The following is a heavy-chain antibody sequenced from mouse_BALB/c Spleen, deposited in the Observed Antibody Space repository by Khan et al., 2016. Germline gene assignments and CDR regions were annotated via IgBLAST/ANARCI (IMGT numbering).Heavy chain of an antibody. V-gene: IGHV1-4*02. J-gene: IGHJ2*01. CDR1: VYTFTDYT. Sequence: QIQLVQSAAELARPVASVKMSCKASVYTFTDYTVHWVKQRPGQGLEWIGYFNPMSVYNEYNQNFTDKTTLTADKSSSPAYIQLSSLTSEDSAVYYCALGRQFDFVGQVATLKVSS. CDR3: ALGRQFDF. CDR2: FNPMSVYN. D-gene: IGHD3-3*01.